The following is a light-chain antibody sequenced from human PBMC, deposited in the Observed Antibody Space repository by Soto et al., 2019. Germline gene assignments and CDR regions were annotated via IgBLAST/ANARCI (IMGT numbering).Light chain of an antibody. CDR3: SSFTSSHTWV. J-gene: IGLJ3*02. CDR2: EVA. Sequence: QSALTQPASVSGSPGQSIAISCTGTSSDVGGYNFVSWYQQHPGKAPKVLIYEVANRPSGVSDRFSGSKFGNTASLTISGLQAEDEADYHCSSFTSSHTWVFGGGTKLTVL. CDR1: SSDVGGYNF. V-gene: IGLV2-14*01.